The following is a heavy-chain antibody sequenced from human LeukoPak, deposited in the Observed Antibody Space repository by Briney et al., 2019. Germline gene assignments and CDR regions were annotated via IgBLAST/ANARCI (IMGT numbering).Heavy chain of an antibody. V-gene: IGHV1-2*02. CDR3: ARDQITPFWSGYHNFDY. J-gene: IGHJ4*02. Sequence: ASVKVSCKASGYTFTGYYMHWVRQAPGQGLEWMGWINPNSGGTNYAQRFQGRVTMTRDTSISTAYMELSRLRSDDTAVYYCARDQITPFWSGYHNFDYWGQGTLVTVSS. CDR1: GYTFTGYY. CDR2: INPNSGGT. D-gene: IGHD3-3*01.